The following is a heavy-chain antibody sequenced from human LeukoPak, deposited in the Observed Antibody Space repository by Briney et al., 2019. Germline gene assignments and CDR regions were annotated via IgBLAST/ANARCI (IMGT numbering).Heavy chain of an antibody. Sequence: SETLSLTCPVSGGSLSHSYWTWIRQPAGKRLEWIGRIYSSGSTKYNPSLKSPVTISVDTSTNQFSLKLSSVTAADTAVYYCARDRLGGIAAADPSYYYYYFGMDVWGQGTTVTVSS. CDR2: IYSSGST. J-gene: IGHJ6*02. V-gene: IGHV4-4*07. CDR3: ARDRLGGIAAADPSYYYYYFGMDV. D-gene: IGHD6-13*01. CDR1: GGSLSHSY.